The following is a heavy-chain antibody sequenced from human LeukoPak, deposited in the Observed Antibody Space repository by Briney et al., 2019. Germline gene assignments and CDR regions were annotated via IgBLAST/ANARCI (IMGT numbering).Heavy chain of an antibody. J-gene: IGHJ4*02. Sequence: ASVKVSCKASGYTFTSYYMHWVRQAPGQGLEWMGIINPSGGSTSYAQKFQGRVTMTRDTSTSTVYMELSSLRSEDTAVYYCARNLILNCGYDYSLRAPVGYWCQGTLVTVSS. CDR3: ARNLILNCGYDYSLRAPVGY. CDR2: INPSGGST. D-gene: IGHD5-12*01. V-gene: IGHV1-46*01. CDR1: GYTFTSYY.